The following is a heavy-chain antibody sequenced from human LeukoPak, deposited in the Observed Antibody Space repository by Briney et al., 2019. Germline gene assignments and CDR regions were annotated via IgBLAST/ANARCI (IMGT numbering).Heavy chain of an antibody. Sequence: GGSLRLSCAASGFTFSIYAMSWVRQAPGKGLRWVSSITSRGESTWYVDSVKGRFTITRDNSENTLYLQMHSLRAEDTAVYYCARDRPNYYGSDGHYYRRDGDYWGRGTLVSVSS. J-gene: IGHJ4*02. D-gene: IGHD3-22*01. V-gene: IGHV3-23*01. CDR3: ARDRPNYYGSDGHYYRRDGDY. CDR1: GFTFSIYA. CDR2: ITSRGEST.